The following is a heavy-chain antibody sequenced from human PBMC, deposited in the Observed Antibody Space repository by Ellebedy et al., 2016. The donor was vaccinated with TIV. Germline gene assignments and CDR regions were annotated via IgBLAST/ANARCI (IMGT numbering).Heavy chain of an antibody. V-gene: IGHV3-23*01. J-gene: IGHJ4*02. CDR1: GFTFSSYA. D-gene: IGHD3-9*01. CDR3: AKELVSRDSLTFDY. CDR2: IGPRSNYK. Sequence: GESLKISCAASGFTFSSYAMAWVRQAPGKGLEWVSAIGPRSNYKFYADSVKGRIAISRDNSENTLFLQMHSLRGEDTAVYYCAKELVSRDSLTFDYWGQGTLVTVSS.